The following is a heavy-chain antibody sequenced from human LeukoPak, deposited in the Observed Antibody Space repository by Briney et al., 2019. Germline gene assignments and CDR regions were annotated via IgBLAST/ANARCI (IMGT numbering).Heavy chain of an antibody. CDR3: ARGMYSSSWYSFDY. D-gene: IGHD6-13*01. Sequence: SETLSLTCTVSGGSISSSSYYWSWIRQPPGKGLEWIEEINHSGSTNYNPSLKSRVTISVDTSKNQFSLKLSSVTAADTAVYYCARGMYSSSWYSFDYWGQGTLVTVSS. CDR2: INHSGST. V-gene: IGHV4-39*07. J-gene: IGHJ4*02. CDR1: GGSISSSSYY.